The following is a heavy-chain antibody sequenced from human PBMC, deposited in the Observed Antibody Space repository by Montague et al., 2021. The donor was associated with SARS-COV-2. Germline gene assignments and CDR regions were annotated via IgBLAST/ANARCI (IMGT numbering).Heavy chain of an antibody. V-gene: IGHV4-4*02. D-gene: IGHD5-12*01. CDR2: IYHSGPT. J-gene: IGHJ4*02. CDR3: ARAHSGSWAHLDN. CDR1: GGSISSSNW. Sequence: SETLSLTCAVSGGSISSSNWWSWVRQPPGKGLEWIGEIYHSGPTKYNPSLKSRVTISVDKPKNEFSLRLTSVTAADTAVYYCARAHSGSWAHLDNWGQGSLVTVSS.